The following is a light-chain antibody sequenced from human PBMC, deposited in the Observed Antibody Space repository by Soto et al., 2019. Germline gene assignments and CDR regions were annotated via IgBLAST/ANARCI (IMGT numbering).Light chain of an antibody. CDR2: DAS. Sequence: DIQMTQSPSTLSASVGDRVTITCRASQSISSWLAWYQQKPGKAPKLLIYDASSLESGVPSRFSGSGSGTEFTLTISSLQPDDFATYYCQQYDSLPTFGGGTKVELK. J-gene: IGKJ4*01. CDR3: QQYDSLPT. V-gene: IGKV1-5*01. CDR1: QSISSW.